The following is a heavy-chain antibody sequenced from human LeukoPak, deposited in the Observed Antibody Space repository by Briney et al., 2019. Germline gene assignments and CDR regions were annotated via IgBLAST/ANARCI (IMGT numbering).Heavy chain of an antibody. V-gene: IGHV3-30*04. D-gene: IGHD3-3*01. CDR3: AKDQGLEWLLYVDY. Sequence: GGSLRLSCAASGFTFSSYAMHWVRQAPGKGLEWVAVISSHGSNKYYTDSVKGRFTISRDNSKNTLYLQMNSLRAEDTAVYYCAKDQGLEWLLYVDYWGQGTLVTVSS. CDR1: GFTFSSYA. CDR2: ISSHGSNK. J-gene: IGHJ4*02.